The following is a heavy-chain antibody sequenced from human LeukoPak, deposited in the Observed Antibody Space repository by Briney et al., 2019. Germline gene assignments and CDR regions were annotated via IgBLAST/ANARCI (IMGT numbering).Heavy chain of an antibody. CDR2: ISAYNGNT. D-gene: IGHD3-9*01. J-gene: IGHJ3*02. CDR3: ARASLRYFDWSAFDI. CDR1: GYTFTSYG. Sequence: ASVKVSCKASGYTFTSYGISWVRQAPGQGLEWMGWISAYNGNTNYAQKLQGRVTMTTDTSTSTAYMELRSLRSDDTAVYYCARASLRYFDWSAFDIWGQGTMVTVSS. V-gene: IGHV1-18*01.